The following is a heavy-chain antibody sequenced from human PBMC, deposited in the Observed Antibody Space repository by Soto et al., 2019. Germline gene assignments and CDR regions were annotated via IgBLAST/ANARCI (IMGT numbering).Heavy chain of an antibody. Sequence: QVQLQESGPGLVKPSETLSLTCTVSGGSISSYYWSWIRQPPGKGLEWIGYFYYSGSTNYNPSLQSRVTISVDTSKNQYSLKQSSVTAADTAVYYCARRLGYCSSTSCYIGFFDYWGQGTLVTVSS. V-gene: IGHV4-59*08. CDR2: FYYSGST. CDR1: GGSISSYY. D-gene: IGHD2-2*02. J-gene: IGHJ4*02. CDR3: ARRLGYCSSTSCYIGFFDY.